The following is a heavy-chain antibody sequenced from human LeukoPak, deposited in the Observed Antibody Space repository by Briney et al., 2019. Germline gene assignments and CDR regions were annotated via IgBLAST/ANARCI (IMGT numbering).Heavy chain of an antibody. CDR3: ARDRWSGESLPAHFDY. CDR1: GFTLSSYS. Sequence: PGGSLRLSCAASGFTLSSYSMSWVRQAPGKGLEWISYISSTASTIYYADSVKGRFTISRDNAKNSLSLQMNSLRAEDTAVYYCARDRWSGESLPAHFDYWGQGTLVTVSS. CDR2: ISSTASTI. D-gene: IGHD3-10*01. J-gene: IGHJ4*02. V-gene: IGHV3-48*01.